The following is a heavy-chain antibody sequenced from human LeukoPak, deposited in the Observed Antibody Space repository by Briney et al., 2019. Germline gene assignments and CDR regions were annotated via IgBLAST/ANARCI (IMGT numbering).Heavy chain of an antibody. CDR2: INHSGST. CDR1: GGSFSGYY. J-gene: IGHJ5*02. Sequence: NSSETLSLTCAVYGGSFSGYYWSWIRQPPGKGLEWIGEINHSGSTNYNPSLKSRVTISVDTSKNQFSLKLSSVTAADTAVYYCARGQLLRYFDWLYPWGQGTLVTVSS. CDR3: ARGQLLRYFDWLYP. D-gene: IGHD3-9*01. V-gene: IGHV4-34*01.